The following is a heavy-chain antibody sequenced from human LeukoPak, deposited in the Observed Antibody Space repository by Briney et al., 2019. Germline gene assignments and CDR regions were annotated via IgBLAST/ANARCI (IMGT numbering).Heavy chain of an antibody. V-gene: IGHV3-23*01. CDR1: GFTFSTSG. CDR2: ISGVGGTP. Sequence: GGSLRLSCAASGFTFSTSGMTWVRQAPGKGLDWVSIISGVGGTPYYTDSVKGRFTISRDNSKNTLYLQMNSLRAEDTAVYYCAKTRGISISGVVPLCDYWGQGTLVTVSS. J-gene: IGHJ4*02. D-gene: IGHD3-3*01. CDR3: AKTRGISISGVVPLCDY.